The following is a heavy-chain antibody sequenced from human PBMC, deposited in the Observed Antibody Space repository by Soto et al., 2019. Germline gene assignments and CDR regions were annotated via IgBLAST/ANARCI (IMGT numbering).Heavy chain of an antibody. CDR3: ARSTMTFYYFDF. D-gene: IGHD4-17*01. CDR2: IEPSGGSK. J-gene: IGHJ4*02. CDR1: GYTFTSYY. V-gene: IGHV1-46*01. Sequence: GASVKVSCKASGYTFTSYYMHWVRQAPGQGLEWMGVIEPSGGSKSYTQKFQDRITMTRDTSTSTVYMELSSLRSEDTAVYYCARSTMTFYYFDFWSQGTLVTVS.